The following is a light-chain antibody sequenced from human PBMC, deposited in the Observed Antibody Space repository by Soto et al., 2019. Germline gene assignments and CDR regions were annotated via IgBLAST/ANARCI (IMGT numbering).Light chain of an antibody. V-gene: IGKV3-20*01. J-gene: IGKJ1*01. CDR1: QSVSSSF. CDR3: QQYGTSPPT. CDR2: GAS. Sequence: EIVLTQSPGTLSLSPGERATLSCKASQSVSSSFLAWYQRKPGQAPRLLIYGASCRATDIPYRFSGSGSGTDITLTITRLEPEDFAVYYCQQYGTSPPTFGQGTKVEI.